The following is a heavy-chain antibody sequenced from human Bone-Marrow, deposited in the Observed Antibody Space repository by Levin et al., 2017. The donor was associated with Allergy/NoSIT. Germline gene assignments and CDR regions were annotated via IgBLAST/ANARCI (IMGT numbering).Heavy chain of an antibody. D-gene: IGHD3-10*01. Sequence: GGSLRLSCAASGFTLSHYGMHWARQAPGKGLEWVAVISYDGSIELYADSVKGRFTISRDNSKNTLYLQMSSRRGEDTAVYYCAKEQYGSGRYYMDVWGKGTTVTVSS. CDR3: AKEQYGSGRYYMDV. CDR1: GFTLSHYG. V-gene: IGHV3-30*18. CDR2: ISYDGSIE. J-gene: IGHJ6*03.